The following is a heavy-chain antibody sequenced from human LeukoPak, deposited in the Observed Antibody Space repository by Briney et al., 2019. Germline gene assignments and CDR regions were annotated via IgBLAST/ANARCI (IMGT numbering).Heavy chain of an antibody. CDR3: ASVWGSYRDFDY. V-gene: IGHV4-34*01. CDR1: GDSISPYY. D-gene: IGHD3-16*02. CDR2: INHSGST. Sequence: SETLSLTCTVSGDSISPYYWSWIRQPPGKGLEWIGEINHSGSTNYNPSLKSRVTISVDTSKNQFSLKLSSVTAADTAVYYCASVWGSYRDFDYWGQGTLVTVSS. J-gene: IGHJ4*02.